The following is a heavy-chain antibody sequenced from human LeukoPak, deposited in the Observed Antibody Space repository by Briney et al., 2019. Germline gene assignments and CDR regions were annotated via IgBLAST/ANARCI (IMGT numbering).Heavy chain of an antibody. CDR3: ARLFVTSRARFFDF. Sequence: PGGSLRLSCAASGFTFSSYAMHWVRQAPGEGLEYVSAISSNGGSTYYANSVKGRFTISRDNSKNTLYLQMGSLRAEDMAVYYRARLFVTSRARFFDFWGQGTLVHVSS. D-gene: IGHD2-21*01. J-gene: IGHJ4*02. V-gene: IGHV3-64*01. CDR2: ISSNGGST. CDR1: GFTFSSYA.